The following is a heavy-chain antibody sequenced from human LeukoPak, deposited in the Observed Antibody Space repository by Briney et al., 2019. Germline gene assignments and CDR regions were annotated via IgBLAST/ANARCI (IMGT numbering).Heavy chain of an antibody. V-gene: IGHV5-51*01. CDR1: GYSFTSYW. J-gene: IGHJ4*02. D-gene: IGHD1-26*01. CDR3: ARQSNGAGIVGSDGYFDY. Sequence: GESLKISCKGSGYSFTSYWIGWVRQMPGKGLEWMGIIYPGDSDTRYSPSFQGQVTISADKSISTAYLQWSSLKASDTAMYYCARQSNGAGIVGSDGYFDYWGQGTLVTVSS. CDR2: IYPGDSDT.